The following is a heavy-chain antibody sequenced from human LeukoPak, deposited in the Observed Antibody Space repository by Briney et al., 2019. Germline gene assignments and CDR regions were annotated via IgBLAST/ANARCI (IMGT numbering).Heavy chain of an antibody. D-gene: IGHD2-15*01. V-gene: IGHV4-59*01. CDR3: ARRWPYCSGGSCYWYFDL. Sequence: SETLSLTCTVSGGSISSYYWSWIRQPPGKGLEWIGYIYYSGSTNYNPSLKSRVTISVDTSKNQFSLKLSSVTAADTAVYYCARRWPYCSGGSCYWYFDLWGRGTLVTVSS. CDR1: GGSISSYY. J-gene: IGHJ2*01. CDR2: IYYSGST.